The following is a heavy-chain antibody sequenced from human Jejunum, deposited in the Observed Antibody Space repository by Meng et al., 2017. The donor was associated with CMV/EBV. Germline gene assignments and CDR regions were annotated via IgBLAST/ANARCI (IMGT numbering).Heavy chain of an antibody. J-gene: IGHJ5*02. V-gene: IGHV3-21*01. Sequence: FRSYTMHWVRQAPGKGLEWVASISINDDYLHYTDSVRGRFAVSRDSAENSLYLQMKSMRAEDTALYYCAKDPVPASTLEPYRWFDPWGQGTLVTVSS. CDR2: ISINDDYL. CDR1: FRSYT. D-gene: IGHD2-2*01. CDR3: AKDPVPASTLEPYRWFDP.